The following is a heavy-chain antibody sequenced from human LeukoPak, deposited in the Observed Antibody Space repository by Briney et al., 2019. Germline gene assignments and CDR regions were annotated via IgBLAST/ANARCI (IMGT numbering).Heavy chain of an antibody. CDR3: ARVPRGDSSGFYPNLGY. Sequence: GGSLRLSCAASGFTFSSYSMNWVRQAPGKGLEWVSYISGSTSTIYYADSVKGRFTISRDNAKSSLYLQMNSLRAEDTALYYCARVPRGDSSGFYPNLGYWGQGTLVTVSS. D-gene: IGHD3-22*01. CDR2: ISGSTSTI. J-gene: IGHJ4*02. V-gene: IGHV3-48*01. CDR1: GFTFSSYS.